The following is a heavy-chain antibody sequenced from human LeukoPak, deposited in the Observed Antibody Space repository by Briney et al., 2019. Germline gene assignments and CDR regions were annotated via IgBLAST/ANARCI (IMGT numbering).Heavy chain of an antibody. CDR3: ARDNTLAVALGY. V-gene: IGHV1-69*04. CDR1: GGTFSSYA. J-gene: IGHJ4*02. D-gene: IGHD6-19*01. Sequence: SVKVSCKASGGTFSSYAISWVRQAPGQGLEWMGRIIPILGIANYAQKFQGRVTITADKSTSTAYMELSSLRSEDTAVYYCARDNTLAVALGYWGQGTLVTVSS. CDR2: IIPILGIA.